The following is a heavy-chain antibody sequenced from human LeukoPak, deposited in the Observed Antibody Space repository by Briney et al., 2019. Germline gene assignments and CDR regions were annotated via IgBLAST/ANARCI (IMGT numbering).Heavy chain of an antibody. CDR3: ARRYAVYSSGWYFDY. Sequence: GGSLRLSCATSGFSFSNFGMNWVRQAPGEGLEWVSCISTDGHYKFYADSVQGRFTISRDNAKNSLYLQMDSLTAEDTAVYYCARRYAVYSSGWYFDYWGQGTLVTVSS. J-gene: IGHJ4*02. D-gene: IGHD6-19*01. V-gene: IGHV3-21*01. CDR2: ISTDGHYK. CDR1: GFSFSNFG.